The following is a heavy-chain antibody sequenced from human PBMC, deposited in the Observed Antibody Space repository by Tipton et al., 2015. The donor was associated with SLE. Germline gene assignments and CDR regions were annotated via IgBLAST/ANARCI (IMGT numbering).Heavy chain of an antibody. CDR2: IYTSGST. CDR3: ARDFTAYYYYYGMDV. V-gene: IGHV4-61*02. D-gene: IGHD3-16*01. Sequence: TLSLTCTVSGAFLRSGSYYCNWTRQPAGKGLEWIGPIYTSGSTNYRPSPKSRVTISIDTSKNQFSLKLSSVTAADTAVYYCARDFTAYYYYYGMDVWGQGTTVTVSS. J-gene: IGHJ6*02. CDR1: GAFLRSGSYY.